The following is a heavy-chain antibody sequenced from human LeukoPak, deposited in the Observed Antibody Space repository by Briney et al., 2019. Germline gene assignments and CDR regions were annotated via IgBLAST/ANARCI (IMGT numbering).Heavy chain of an antibody. Sequence: GGSLRLSCAASGFTFSSYSMNCVRQAPGKGLEWVSSISSSSSYIYYADSVKGRFTISRDNAKNSLYLQMNSLRAEDTAVYYCARLSIAVAGLDYWGQGTLVTVSS. D-gene: IGHD6-19*01. J-gene: IGHJ4*02. V-gene: IGHV3-21*01. CDR1: GFTFSSYS. CDR2: ISSSSSYI. CDR3: ARLSIAVAGLDY.